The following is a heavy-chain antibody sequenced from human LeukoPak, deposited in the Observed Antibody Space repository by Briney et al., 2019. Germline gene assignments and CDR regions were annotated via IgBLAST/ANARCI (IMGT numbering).Heavy chain of an antibody. CDR3: AKAYWNEYYFDY. Sequence: GGSLRLSCAASGFTFSSYAMSWVRQTPGKGLDWVSAISGSGGSTYYTDSVKGRFTISRDNSRNTLFLQMNSLRAEDTAVYYCAKAYWNEYYFDYWGQGTLVTVSS. V-gene: IGHV3-23*01. CDR2: ISGSGGST. J-gene: IGHJ4*02. CDR1: GFTFSSYA. D-gene: IGHD1-1*01.